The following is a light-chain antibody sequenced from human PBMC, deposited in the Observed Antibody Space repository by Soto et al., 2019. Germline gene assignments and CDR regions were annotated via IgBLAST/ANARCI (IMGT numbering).Light chain of an antibody. V-gene: IGKV1-39*01. J-gene: IGKJ1*01. CDR1: QSISTY. Sequence: DIQMTQSPSSLSASVGDRVTITCRASQSISTYLIWYQQKPGKAPKLLIYATSSLQSGVPSRFSGSGSGTDFTLTISSLQPEDFAVYYCQQYGSSPPCTFGQGTKVDIK. CDR2: ATS. CDR3: QQYGSSPPCT.